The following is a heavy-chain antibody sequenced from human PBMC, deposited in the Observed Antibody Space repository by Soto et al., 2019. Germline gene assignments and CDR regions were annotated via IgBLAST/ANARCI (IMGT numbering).Heavy chain of an antibody. D-gene: IGHD6-19*01. CDR1: GYTFTGYG. Sequence: ASVKVSCKASGYTFTGYGISWVRQAPGQRLEWMGWISAYNGNTNYAQKLPGRVTMTTDTSTSTAYMELRSLRSDDTAVYYCARDHTLSGWYGLDGMDVWGQGTTVTVSS. CDR3: ARDHTLSGWYGLDGMDV. V-gene: IGHV1-18*01. J-gene: IGHJ6*02. CDR2: ISAYNGNT.